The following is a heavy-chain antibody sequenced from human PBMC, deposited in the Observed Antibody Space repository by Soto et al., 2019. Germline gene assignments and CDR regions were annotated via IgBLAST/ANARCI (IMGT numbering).Heavy chain of an antibody. CDR1: GGSISSSSYY. V-gene: IGHV4-39*01. Sequence: SETLSLTCTVSGGSISSSSYYWGWIRQPPGKGLEWIGSIYYSGSTYYNPSLKSRVTISVDTSKNQFSLKLSSVTAADTAVYYCARRAHVLPFYDSSGYVDYWGQGTLVTVSS. D-gene: IGHD3-22*01. CDR3: ARRAHVLPFYDSSGYVDY. CDR2: IYYSGST. J-gene: IGHJ4*02.